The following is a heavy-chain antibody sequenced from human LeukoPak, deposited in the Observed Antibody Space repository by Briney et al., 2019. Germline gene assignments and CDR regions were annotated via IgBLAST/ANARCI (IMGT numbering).Heavy chain of an antibody. CDR1: GGSISSGGYY. V-gene: IGHV4-31*03. Sequence: SSETLSLTCTVSGGSISSGGYYWSWIRQHPGKGLEWIGYIYYSGSTYCNPSLKSRVTISVDTSKNQFSLKLGSVTAADTAVYYCARDLGYSYGNGFYFDYWGQGTLVTVSS. D-gene: IGHD5-18*01. CDR3: ARDLGYSYGNGFYFDY. J-gene: IGHJ4*02. CDR2: IYYSGST.